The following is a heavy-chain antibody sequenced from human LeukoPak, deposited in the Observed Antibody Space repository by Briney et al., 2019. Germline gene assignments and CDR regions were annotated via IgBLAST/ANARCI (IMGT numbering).Heavy chain of an antibody. CDR1: GFTFSGSA. Sequence: PGGSLRLSCAASGFTFSGSAMHWVRQASGKGLEWVGRTRSKANSYATAYAASVKGRFTISRDDSKNTAYLQMNSLKTEDTAVYYCTRPDDYGDYWGQGTLVTVSS. CDR2: TRSKANSYAT. J-gene: IGHJ4*02. CDR3: TRPDDYGDY. V-gene: IGHV3-73*01.